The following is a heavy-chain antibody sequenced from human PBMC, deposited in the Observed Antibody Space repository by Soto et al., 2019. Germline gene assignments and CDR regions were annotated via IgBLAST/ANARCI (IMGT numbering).Heavy chain of an antibody. CDR1: SGSISSSNW. CDR3: ASCPGGSSSWFDP. CDR2: IYHSGST. J-gene: IGHJ5*02. D-gene: IGHD6-6*01. V-gene: IGHV4-4*02. Sequence: SETLSLTCAVSSGSISSSNWWSWVRQPPGKGLEWIGEIYHSGSTNYNPSLKSRVTISVDKSKNQFSLKLSSVTAADTAVYYCASCPGGSSSWFDPWGQGTLVTVSS.